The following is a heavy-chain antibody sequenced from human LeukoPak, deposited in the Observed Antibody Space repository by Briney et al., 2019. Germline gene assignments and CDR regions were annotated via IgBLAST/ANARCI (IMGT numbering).Heavy chain of an antibody. D-gene: IGHD1-26*01. CDR3: TKDFGPEVGTTDF. V-gene: IGHV3-9*01. CDR1: GFTLHDHA. CDR2: ISWNSGSI. Sequence: GGSLRLSCAASGFTLHDHAMHWVRQAPGKGLEWVSGISWNSGSIGYADSVKGRFTISRDNAKNSVDLQMNSLRAEDTALYYCTKDFGPEVGTTDFWGQGTLVTASS. J-gene: IGHJ4*02.